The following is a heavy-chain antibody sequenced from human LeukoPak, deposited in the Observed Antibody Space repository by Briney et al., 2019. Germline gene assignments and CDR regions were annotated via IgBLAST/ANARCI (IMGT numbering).Heavy chain of an antibody. V-gene: IGHV3-21*01. CDR1: EFTFSSYS. J-gene: IGHJ4*02. CDR3: ARLRGGYNYALGPFDY. CDR2: ISSIRNYI. Sequence: GGSLRLSCEASEFTFSSYSINWVRQAPGKGLEWVSSISSIRNYIYYADSVRGRFTIYRDNARNSLYLQMNSLRAEDTAVYYCARLRGGYNYALGPFDYWGQGTLVTVSS. D-gene: IGHD5-18*01.